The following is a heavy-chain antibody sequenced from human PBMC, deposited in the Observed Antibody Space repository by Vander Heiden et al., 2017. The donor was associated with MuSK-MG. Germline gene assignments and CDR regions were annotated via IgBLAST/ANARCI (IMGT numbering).Heavy chain of an antibody. J-gene: IGHJ4*02. D-gene: IGHD3-22*01. CDR1: GGTFSSYA. CDR3: ARGAGTMRVVDQYYFDY. Sequence: QVQLVQSAAEVKKPGSSVKVSCKASGGTFSSYAISWVRQAPGQGLEWMGGIIPIFGTANYAQKFQGRVTITADESTSTAYMELSSLRSEDKAVYYCARGAGTMRVVDQYYFDYWGQGTLVTVSS. V-gene: IGHV1-69*12. CDR2: IIPIFGTA.